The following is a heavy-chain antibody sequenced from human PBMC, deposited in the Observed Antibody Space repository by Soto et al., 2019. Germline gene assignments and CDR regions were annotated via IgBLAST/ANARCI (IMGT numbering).Heavy chain of an antibody. CDR3: TRQVPYSLGPQPDC. V-gene: IGHV5-51*01. J-gene: IGHJ4*02. Sequence: PRESLKISCKGSGYSFTSYWIGWVRQMPGKGLEWMGIIYPGDSDTRYSPSFQGQVTISADKSISTAYLQWNSLKASDTAMYYCTRQVPYSLGPQPDCWGQGTLVTVSS. CDR1: GYSFTSYW. D-gene: IGHD4-4*01. CDR2: IYPGDSDT.